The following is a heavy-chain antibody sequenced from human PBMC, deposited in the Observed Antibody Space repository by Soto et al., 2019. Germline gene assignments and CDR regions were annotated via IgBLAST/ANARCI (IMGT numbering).Heavy chain of an antibody. CDR3: AREITYGGGSFSLGL. CDR1: GYFFTSHY. CDR2: INPNNGDT. J-gene: IGHJ4*02. D-gene: IGHD3-10*01. V-gene: IGHV1-2*06. Sequence: ASVKVSCKTSGYFFTSHYIHWVRLAPGRGLEWMGRINPNNGDTNSPQKFQGRVTMTSDTSISTAYMEMSGLRSDDTALYYCAREITYGGGSFSLGLWGQGTLVTVSS.